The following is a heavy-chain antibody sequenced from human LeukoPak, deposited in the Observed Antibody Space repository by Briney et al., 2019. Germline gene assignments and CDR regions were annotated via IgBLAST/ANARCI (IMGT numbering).Heavy chain of an antibody. Sequence: GGSLRLSCAASGFTFSSYSMNWVRQAPGKGLEWVANINQDGSETYYVDSVRGRFTISRDNSKNTLYLQMNSLRPEDTAVYYCAKESLDGYSSGWFDYWGQGTLVTVSS. D-gene: IGHD6-19*01. V-gene: IGHV3-7*01. J-gene: IGHJ4*02. CDR2: INQDGSET. CDR1: GFTFSSYS. CDR3: AKESLDGYSSGWFDY.